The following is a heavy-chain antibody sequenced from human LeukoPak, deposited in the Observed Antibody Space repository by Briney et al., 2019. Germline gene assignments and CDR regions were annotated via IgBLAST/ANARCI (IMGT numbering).Heavy chain of an antibody. CDR2: ISSSSSYI. CDR1: GFTFSSYS. CDR3: AREGQIQLWLEEIGNFDY. Sequence: PGGSLRLSCAASGFTFSSYSMNWVRQAPGKGLEWVSSISSSSSYIYYADSVKGRFTISRDNAKNSLYLQMNSLRAEDTAVYYCAREGQIQLWLEEIGNFDYWGQGTLVTVSS. J-gene: IGHJ4*02. D-gene: IGHD5-18*01. V-gene: IGHV3-21*01.